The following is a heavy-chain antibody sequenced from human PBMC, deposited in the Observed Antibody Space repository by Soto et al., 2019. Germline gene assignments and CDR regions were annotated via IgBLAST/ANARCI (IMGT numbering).Heavy chain of an antibody. J-gene: IGHJ4*02. CDR3: ATEAVAGTAY. CDR2: IIPVFGTP. V-gene: IGHV1-69*01. D-gene: IGHD6-19*01. CDR1: GGTFSSYA. Sequence: QVQLAQSGAEVKKPGSSVKVSCKASGGTFSSYAISWVRQAPGQGLEWMGGIIPVFGTPNYAQKFQGRVTITADESPSTAYMELSSLRSEDTAVYYCATEAVAGTAYWGQGTLVTVSS.